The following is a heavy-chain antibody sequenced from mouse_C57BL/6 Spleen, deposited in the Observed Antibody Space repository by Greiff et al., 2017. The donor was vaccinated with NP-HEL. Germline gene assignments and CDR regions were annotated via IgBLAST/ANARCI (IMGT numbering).Heavy chain of an antibody. Sequence: QVQLKQPGAELVKPGASVKLSCKASGYTFTSYWMHWVKQRPGQGLEWIGMIHPNSGSTNYNEKFKSKATLTVDKSSSTAYMQLSSLTSEDSAVYYCARSERRGYFDVWGTGTTVTVSS. CDR3: ARSERRGYFDV. V-gene: IGHV1-64*01. CDR2: IHPNSGST. CDR1: GYTFTSYW. J-gene: IGHJ1*03.